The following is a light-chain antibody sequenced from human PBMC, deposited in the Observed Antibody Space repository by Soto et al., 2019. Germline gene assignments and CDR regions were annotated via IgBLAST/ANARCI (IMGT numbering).Light chain of an antibody. Sequence: QLVLTQSPSASASLGASVKLTCTLSSGHSSYAIAWHQQQPEKGPRYLMKLNSDGSHSKGDGIPDRFSGSSSGAERYLIISSLQSEDGADYYCQTWGTGIHVFGPGTKLTVL. CDR1: SGHSSYA. CDR3: QTWGTGIHV. V-gene: IGLV4-69*01. J-gene: IGLJ1*01. CDR2: LNSDGSH.